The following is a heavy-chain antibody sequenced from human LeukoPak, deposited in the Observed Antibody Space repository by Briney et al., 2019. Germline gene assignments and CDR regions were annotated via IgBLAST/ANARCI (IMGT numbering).Heavy chain of an antibody. CDR1: GDSVSSNSAA. CDR2: TYYRSKWYN. J-gene: IGHJ4*02. D-gene: IGHD6-13*01. CDR3: ATSYSSSWYRY. V-gene: IGHV6-1*01. Sequence: SQTLSLTCAVAGDSVSSNSAAWNWFRQSPWRGLEWLGRTYYRSKWYNDYAVSVKSRITINPDTSKNQFSLQLNSVTPEDTAVYYCATSYSSSWYRYWGQGTLVTVSS.